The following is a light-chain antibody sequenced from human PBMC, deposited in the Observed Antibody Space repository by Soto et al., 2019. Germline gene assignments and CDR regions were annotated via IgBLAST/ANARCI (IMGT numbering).Light chain of an antibody. CDR1: QSISSW. CDR2: DAS. CDR3: QQHSSNPST. J-gene: IGKJ2*01. Sequence: DLQMTQSPSTLSASVGDRVTITCRASQSISSWLAWYQQKPGKAPKLLIYDASSLESGVPSRFSGSGSGTEFTLTISSLQPDDFATYYCQQHSSNPSTFGQGTKLEIK. V-gene: IGKV1-5*01.